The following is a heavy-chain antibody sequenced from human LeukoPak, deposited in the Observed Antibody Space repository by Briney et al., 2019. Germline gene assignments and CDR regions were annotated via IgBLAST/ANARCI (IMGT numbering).Heavy chain of an antibody. Sequence: SETLSLTCTVSGYSISSGYYWGWIRQPPGKGLEWIGSIYHSGSTYYNPSLKSRVTISVDTSKNQFSLKLSSVTAADTAVYYCARGASLTKWELFSNWFDPWGQGTLVTVSS. D-gene: IGHD1-26*01. CDR3: ARGASLTKWELFSNWFDP. V-gene: IGHV4-38-2*02. J-gene: IGHJ5*02. CDR1: GYSISSGYY. CDR2: IYHSGST.